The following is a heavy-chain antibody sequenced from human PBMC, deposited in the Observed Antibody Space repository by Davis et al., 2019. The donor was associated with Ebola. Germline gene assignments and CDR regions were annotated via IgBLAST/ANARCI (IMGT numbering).Heavy chain of an antibody. CDR3: AKEPRIQLWLRPYYYYYGMDV. Sequence: GGSLRLSCAASGFTFSSYGMHWVRQAPGKGLEWVAVISYDGSNKYYADSVKGRFTISRDNSKNTLYLQMNSLRAEDTAVYYCAKEPRIQLWLRPYYYYYGMDVWGQGTTVTVSS. CDR1: GFTFSSYG. J-gene: IGHJ6*02. D-gene: IGHD5-18*01. V-gene: IGHV3-30*18. CDR2: ISYDGSNK.